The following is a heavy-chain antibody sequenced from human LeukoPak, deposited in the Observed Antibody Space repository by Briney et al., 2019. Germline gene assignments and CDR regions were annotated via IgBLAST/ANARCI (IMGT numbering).Heavy chain of an antibody. D-gene: IGHD6-19*01. V-gene: IGHV1-69*13. CDR1: GGTFSSYA. J-gene: IGHJ6*03. Sequence: ASVKVSCKASGGTFSSYAISWVRQAPGQGLEWMGGIIPIFGTANYAQKFQGRVTITADESTSTAYMELNSLRSEDTAVYYCARGRSVAGPYYYYYYMDVWGKGTTVTISS. CDR2: IIPIFGTA. CDR3: ARGRSVAGPYYYYYYMDV.